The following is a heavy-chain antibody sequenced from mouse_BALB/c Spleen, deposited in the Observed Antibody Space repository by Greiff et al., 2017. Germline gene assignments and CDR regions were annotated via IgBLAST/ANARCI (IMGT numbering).Heavy chain of an antibody. CDR1: GFNIKDYY. V-gene: IGHV14-1*02. CDR2: IDPENGNT. D-gene: IGHD1-1*01. J-gene: IGHJ4*01. Sequence: VQLKESGAELVRPGALVKLSCKASGFNIKDYYMHWVKQRPEQGLEWIGWIDPENGNTIYDPKFQGKASITADTSSNTAYLQLSSLTSEDTAVYYCARWYYGSSYDYAMDYWGQGTSVTVSS. CDR3: ARWYYGSSYDYAMDY.